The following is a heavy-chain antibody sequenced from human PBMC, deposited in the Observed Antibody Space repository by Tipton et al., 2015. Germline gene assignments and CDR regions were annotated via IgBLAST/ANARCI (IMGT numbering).Heavy chain of an antibody. J-gene: IGHJ4*02. CDR3: ARDRGGSAIVDY. CDR2: IYYTGST. CDR1: GGSISSSRSY. Sequence: TLSLTCTFSGGSISSSRSYWGWIRQPPGKGLEWIGYIYYTGSTNYNPSLKSRVTISLDTSKNQFSLKLSSVTAADTAVYYCARDRGGSAIVDYWGQGTLVTVSS. D-gene: IGHD1-26*01. V-gene: IGHV4-61*05.